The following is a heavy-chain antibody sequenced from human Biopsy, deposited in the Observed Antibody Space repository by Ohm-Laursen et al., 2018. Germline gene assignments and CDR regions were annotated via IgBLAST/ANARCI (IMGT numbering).Heavy chain of an antibody. V-gene: IGHV1-69*06. Sequence: SSVKVSCKPSGGSFSGYAISWVRQAPGQGLEWMGGIIPFFGTPNYAQMFQGRVTITADKSTGTAYMDLSSLRSEDTAVYYCARDTKWLASGPIDYWGQGALVTVSS. CDR2: IIPFFGTP. J-gene: IGHJ4*02. CDR1: GGSFSGYA. CDR3: ARDTKWLASGPIDY. D-gene: IGHD3-22*01.